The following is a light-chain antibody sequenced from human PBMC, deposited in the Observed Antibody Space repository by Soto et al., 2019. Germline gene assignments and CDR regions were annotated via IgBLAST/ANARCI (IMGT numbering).Light chain of an antibody. V-gene: IGLV1-44*01. CDR3: AAWDDSLNGPV. CDR2: SNN. J-gene: IGLJ1*01. CDR1: SSNIGSNT. Sequence: QSVLTQPPSASGTPGQRVTISCSGSSSNIGSNTVHWYQQVPGTAPKLLIYSNNQWPSGVPDRFSGSKSGTSASLAISGLQSEDEADYYCAAWDDSLNGPVFGTGTKVTVL.